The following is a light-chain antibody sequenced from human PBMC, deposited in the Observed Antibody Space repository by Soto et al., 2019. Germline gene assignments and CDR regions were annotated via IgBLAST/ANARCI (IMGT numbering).Light chain of an antibody. CDR2: SAS. Sequence: EIVMTQSPATLSVSPGERAVLSCRASQSVSSNLAWYQQRPGQAPRLLIYSASIRPAGVPARFSGLGSGTEFTPTINNLQSEDFAVYYCQQYNNWPPLTFGGGTKVEMK. CDR3: QQYNNWPPLT. J-gene: IGKJ4*01. CDR1: QSVSSN. V-gene: IGKV3-15*01.